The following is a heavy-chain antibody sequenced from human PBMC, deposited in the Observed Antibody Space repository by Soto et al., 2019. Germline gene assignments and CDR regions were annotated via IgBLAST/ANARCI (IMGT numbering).Heavy chain of an antibody. CDR2: IIPIFGTA. CDR3: ARDKVATILGYYGMDA. Sequence: QVQLVQSGAEVKKPGSSVKVSCKASGGTFSSYAISWVRQAPGQGLEWMGGIIPIFGTANYAQKFQGRVTITADESTSTAYMELSSLRSEDTAVYYCARDKVATILGYYGMDAWGQGTTVTVSS. CDR1: GGTFSSYA. D-gene: IGHD5-12*01. V-gene: IGHV1-69*12. J-gene: IGHJ6*02.